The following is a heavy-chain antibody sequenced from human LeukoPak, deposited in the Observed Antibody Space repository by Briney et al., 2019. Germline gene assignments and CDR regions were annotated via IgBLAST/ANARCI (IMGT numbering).Heavy chain of an antibody. D-gene: IGHD4-17*01. CDR1: GGSFSGYY. Sequence: PSDTLSLTCAVYGGSFSGYYWSWIRQPPGKGLEWIGEINHSGSTNYNPSLKSRVTISVDTSKNQFSLKLSSVTAADTAVYYCARHRSYGDIDYWGQGTLVTVSS. CDR3: ARHRSYGDIDY. J-gene: IGHJ4*02. V-gene: IGHV4-34*01. CDR2: INHSGST.